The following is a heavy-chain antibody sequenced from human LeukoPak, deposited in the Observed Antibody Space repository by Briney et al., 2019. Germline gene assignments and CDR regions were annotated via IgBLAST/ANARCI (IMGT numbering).Heavy chain of an antibody. Sequence: SETLSLTCTVSRGRIISGSYHWGWIRQPPGKGLEWIGNVYYTGSTYYNPSLKSRVTITSKNQFSLKLISVTAADTAVYYCARGSYISSTWYYFDYWGQGTLVTVSS. CDR3: ARGSYISSTWYYFDY. J-gene: IGHJ4*02. CDR2: VYYTGST. V-gene: IGHV4-39*01. CDR1: RGRIISGSYH. D-gene: IGHD6-13*01.